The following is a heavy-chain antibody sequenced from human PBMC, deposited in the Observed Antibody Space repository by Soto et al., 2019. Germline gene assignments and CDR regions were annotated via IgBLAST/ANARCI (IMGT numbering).Heavy chain of an antibody. Sequence: GGSLRLSCAASGFTFSSYAMHWVRQAPGKGLEWVAVISYDGSNKYYADSVKGRFTISRDNSKNTLYLQMNSLRAEDTAVYYCARAHKTGLVGFAKYYYYYGMDVWGQGTTVTVSS. D-gene: IGHD2-21*01. V-gene: IGHV3-30-3*01. CDR3: ARAHKTGLVGFAKYYYYYGMDV. CDR1: GFTFSSYA. J-gene: IGHJ6*02. CDR2: ISYDGSNK.